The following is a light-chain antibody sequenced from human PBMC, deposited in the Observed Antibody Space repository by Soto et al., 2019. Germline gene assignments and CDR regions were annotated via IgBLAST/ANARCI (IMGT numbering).Light chain of an antibody. CDR2: DVS. CDR3: GSYASSSTLYV. CDR1: SSDVDGYNY. J-gene: IGLJ1*01. V-gene: IGLV2-14*01. Sequence: QSVLTQPASVSGSPGQSLTISCTGTSSDVDGYNYVSLYKQHSGKAPKIMNYDVSNRTSGVSNRFSGSKSGNTASLTISGLQAEDEADYYCGSYASSSTLYVFGTGTKVTVL.